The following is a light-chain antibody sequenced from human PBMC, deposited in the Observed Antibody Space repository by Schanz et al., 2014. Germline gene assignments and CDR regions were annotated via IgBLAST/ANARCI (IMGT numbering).Light chain of an antibody. V-gene: IGLV1-44*01. CDR2: SNT. CDR3: AAWDDSLDAYV. Sequence: QSVLTQPPSASGTPGQRVTISCSGGSSNIGRNTVNWYQYLPGTAPQLLIYSNTLRPSGVPDRFSNSKSGTSASLAISGLQSEDEADYYCAAWDDSLDAYVFGSGTKLTVL. J-gene: IGLJ1*01. CDR1: SSNIGRNT.